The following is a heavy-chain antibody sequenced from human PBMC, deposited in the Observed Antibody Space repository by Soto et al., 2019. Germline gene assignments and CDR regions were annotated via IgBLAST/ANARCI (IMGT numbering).Heavy chain of an antibody. CDR2: IYYSGGT. D-gene: IGHD3-10*01. Sequence: TLSLTCTVSGASSVSGDYYWSWIRQHPGKGLEWIGYIYYSGGTYYNPSLKSRVTISVDTSKNQFSLELSSVTAADTAVYYCVKDGSPYYYGSGSLKNWFDPWGQGTLVTVSS. CDR3: VKDGSPYYYGSGSLKNWFDP. CDR1: GASSVSGDYY. V-gene: IGHV4-31*02. J-gene: IGHJ5*02.